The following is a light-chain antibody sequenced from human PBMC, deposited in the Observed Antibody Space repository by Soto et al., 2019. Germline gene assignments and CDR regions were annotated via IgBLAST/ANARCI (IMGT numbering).Light chain of an antibody. Sequence: MTQSPSSLSASPGDRATLSCRAGQSVSSCLAWYQQKPGQAPRLLIYAASARATDVPARFSGSGSGTDFTLTISSLEPEDFAVYYCHQYSSSPLTFGQGTKVDIK. CDR3: HQYSSSPLT. CDR2: AAS. V-gene: IGKV3-15*01. J-gene: IGKJ1*01. CDR1: QSVSSC.